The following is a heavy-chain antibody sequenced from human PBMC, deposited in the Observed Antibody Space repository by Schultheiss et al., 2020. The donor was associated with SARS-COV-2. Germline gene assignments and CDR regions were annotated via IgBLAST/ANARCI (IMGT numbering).Heavy chain of an antibody. CDR3: ARAGGIVVAGRGNWFDP. V-gene: IGHV4-34*01. CDR1: GGSFSGYY. Sequence: SQTLSLTCAVYGGSFSGYYWGWIRQPPGKGLEWIGEINHSGSTNYNPSLKSRVSISADTSKSRFSLRLSSVAAADTAVYYCARAGGIVVAGRGNWFDPWGQGILVTVSS. D-gene: IGHD3-16*01. CDR2: INHSGST. J-gene: IGHJ5*02.